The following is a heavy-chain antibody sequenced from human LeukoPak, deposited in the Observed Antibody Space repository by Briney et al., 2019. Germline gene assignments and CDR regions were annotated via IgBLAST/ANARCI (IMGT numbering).Heavy chain of an antibody. CDR3: ARSRGNAGYLYFDY. V-gene: IGHV3-23*01. D-gene: IGHD3-9*01. J-gene: IGHJ4*02. CDR2: INGRGYDT. Sequence: GGSLRLSCAAFSGFAMSWVRQAPGRGLEWVSAINGRGYDTYYPDSVKGRFTISRDNSNNTLYLQMNSLRPEDSAVYYCARSRGNAGYLYFDYWGQGTLVTVSS. CDR1: SGFA.